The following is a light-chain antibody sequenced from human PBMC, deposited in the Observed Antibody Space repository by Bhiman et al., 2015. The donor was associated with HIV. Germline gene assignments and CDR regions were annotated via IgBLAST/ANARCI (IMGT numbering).Light chain of an antibody. J-gene: IGLJ3*02. CDR3: SSYTDISTWV. Sequence: QSALTQPASVSESPGQSITISCTGTSSDVGAFHYVSWYQQHPGKAPKLLIYDVNKWPSGVSSRFSGSKSGNTASLTISGLQPDDEADYYCSSYTDISTWVFGGGTKLTVL. CDR2: DVN. V-gene: IGLV2-14*03. CDR1: SSDVGAFHY.